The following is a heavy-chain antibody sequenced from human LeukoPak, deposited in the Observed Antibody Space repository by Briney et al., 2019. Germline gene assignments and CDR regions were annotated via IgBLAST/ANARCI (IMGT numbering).Heavy chain of an antibody. Sequence: GGSLRLSCSASGFTFSNNGMHWVRQAPGKGLEWVAFIRYDGSNDGSNKYYADSVKGRFTISRDNSKNTLYLQMNSLRAEDTAVYYCAKVRLWGSYHLDYWGQGTLVTVSS. CDR1: GFTFSNNG. J-gene: IGHJ4*02. CDR2: IRYDGSNDGSNK. CDR3: AKVRLWGSYHLDY. V-gene: IGHV3-30*02. D-gene: IGHD3-16*01.